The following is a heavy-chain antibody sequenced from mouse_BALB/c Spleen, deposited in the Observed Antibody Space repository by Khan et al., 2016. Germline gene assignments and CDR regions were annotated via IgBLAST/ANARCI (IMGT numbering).Heavy chain of an antibody. CDR1: GYSITSDYA. J-gene: IGHJ4*01. CDR2: ISYSGST. Sequence: EVQLQESGPGLVKPSQSLSLTCTVTGYSITSDYAWNWIRQFPGNRLEWMGYISYSGSTSYNPSLKSRISLTRDTSKNQFFLQLNSVTSEDTATYYCAGSEYGDKDAMDYWGQGTSVTVSS. CDR3: AGSEYGDKDAMDY. V-gene: IGHV3-2*02. D-gene: IGHD1-1*01.